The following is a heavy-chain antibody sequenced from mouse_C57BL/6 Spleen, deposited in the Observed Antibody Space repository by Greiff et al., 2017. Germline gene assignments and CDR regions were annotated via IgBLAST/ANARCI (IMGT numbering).Heavy chain of an antibody. D-gene: IGHD1-1*01. Sequence: EVQLQQSGPELVKPGASVKISCKASGYTFTDYYMNWVKQSHGKSLEWIGDINPNNGGTSYNQKFKGKATLTVDKSSSTAYMALRSLTSEDSAVYYCARDYYGSSSYFDYWGQGTTLTVSS. CDR3: ARDYYGSSSYFDY. CDR1: GYTFTDYY. V-gene: IGHV1-26*01. CDR2: INPNNGGT. J-gene: IGHJ2*01.